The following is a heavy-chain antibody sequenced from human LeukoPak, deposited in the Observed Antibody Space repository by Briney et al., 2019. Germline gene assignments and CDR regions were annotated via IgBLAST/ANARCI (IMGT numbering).Heavy chain of an antibody. V-gene: IGHV4-59*08. D-gene: IGHD3-16*02. Sequence: SETLSLTCTVSGGSIGTYYWSWVRQSPGTGLEWIGYIYVTGTRYNPYLQSRVTISVDRSRNQFFLKMTSVTAADTAAYYCARHIGGGIEDMDVWGRGTKVTVSS. CDR2: IYVTGT. CDR3: ARHIGGGIEDMDV. CDR1: GGSIGTYY. J-gene: IGHJ6*03.